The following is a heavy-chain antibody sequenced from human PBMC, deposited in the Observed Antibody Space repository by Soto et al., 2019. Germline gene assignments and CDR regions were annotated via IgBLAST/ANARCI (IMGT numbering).Heavy chain of an antibody. D-gene: IGHD3-10*01. Sequence: SVKVSCKATGGTFSSYTISWVRQAPGQGLEWMGRIIPILGIANYAQKFQGRVTITADKSTSTAYMELSSLRSEDTAVYYCTNAQRGILWFGDPDSYYYYGMDVWGQGTTVTVSS. V-gene: IGHV1-69*02. CDR2: IIPILGIA. CDR3: TNAQRGILWFGDPDSYYYYGMDV. J-gene: IGHJ6*02. CDR1: GGTFSSYT.